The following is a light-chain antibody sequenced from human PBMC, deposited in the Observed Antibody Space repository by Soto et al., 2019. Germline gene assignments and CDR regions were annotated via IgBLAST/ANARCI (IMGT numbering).Light chain of an antibody. CDR2: GTS. CDR3: QQYGSSSWT. CDR1: QRVSSSY. Sequence: EIVLTQSPGTLSLSPGEIATLSCRASQRVSSSYLAWYQQKPGQAPRLLIYGTSSRATAIPDMFSGSGSGTDFTLTISRLEPEDVAVYYCQQYGSSSWTFGQGTKVEIK. J-gene: IGKJ1*01. V-gene: IGKV3-20*01.